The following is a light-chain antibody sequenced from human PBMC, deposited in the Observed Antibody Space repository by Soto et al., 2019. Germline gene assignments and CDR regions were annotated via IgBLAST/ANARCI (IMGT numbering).Light chain of an antibody. V-gene: IGKV3-20*01. CDR1: QSVSSAN. Sequence: ELVLTQSPGTLSLSPGERATLSCRASQSVSSANSAWYQQKPGQAPRLLIYGASSRATGIPDRFSGSGSGTVFTLTINILEPDDFAVYYCHQYGNSPQTFGQGTKVDIK. CDR3: HQYGNSPQT. CDR2: GAS. J-gene: IGKJ1*01.